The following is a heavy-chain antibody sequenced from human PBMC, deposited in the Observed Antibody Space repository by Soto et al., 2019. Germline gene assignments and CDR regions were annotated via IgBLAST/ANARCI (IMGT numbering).Heavy chain of an antibody. J-gene: IGHJ6*02. D-gene: IGHD3-3*01. CDR2: IYYSGST. CDR1: GGSISSGDYY. CDR3: AKEPVSITIFGVSGMDV. Sequence: QVQLQESGPGLVKPSQTLSLTCTVSGGSISSGDYYWSWVRQPPGKGLEWIGYIYYSGSTYYNPSLKSGVTIQLDTSKPQVTLNLSSVTAADTAVYYCAKEPVSITIFGVSGMDVWGRGTTVTVSS. V-gene: IGHV4-30-4*01.